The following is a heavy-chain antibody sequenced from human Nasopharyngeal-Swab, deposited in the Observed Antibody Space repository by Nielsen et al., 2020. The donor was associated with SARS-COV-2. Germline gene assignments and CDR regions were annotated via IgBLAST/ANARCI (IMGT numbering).Heavy chain of an antibody. Sequence: ESLKISCAASGFTFSDSAIHWVRQASGEGLEWVARIRSKGNNYATAYSASGKGRFIIFRDDPTNTAYLQMNSLKTEDTAMYYCTRCGGGCYSGRDYWGQGTLVTVSS. V-gene: IGHV3-73*01. D-gene: IGHD2-15*01. CDR2: IRSKGNNYAT. CDR3: TRCGGGCYSGRDY. CDR1: GFTFSDSA. J-gene: IGHJ4*02.